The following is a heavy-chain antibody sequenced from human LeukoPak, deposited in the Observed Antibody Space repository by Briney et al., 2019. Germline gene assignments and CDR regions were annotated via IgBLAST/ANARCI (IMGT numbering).Heavy chain of an antibody. Sequence: PSETLSLTCTVSGGSISSYYWSWIRQPPGKGLEWVSVIYSGGSTYYADSVKGRFTISRDNSKNTLYLQMNSLRAEDTAVYYCAKFSRATDSYWGRGALVTVSS. CDR2: IYSGGST. D-gene: IGHD2-15*01. CDR1: GGSISSYY. J-gene: IGHJ4*02. V-gene: IGHV3-53*01. CDR3: AKFSRATDSY.